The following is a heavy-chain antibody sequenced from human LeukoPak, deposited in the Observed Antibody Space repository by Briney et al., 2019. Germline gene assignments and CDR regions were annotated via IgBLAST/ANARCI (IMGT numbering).Heavy chain of an antibody. CDR3: ARKGPNQLLYDY. J-gene: IGHJ4*02. CDR1: GFTFSSYA. Sequence: GGSLRLSCAASGFTFSSYAMSWVRQAPGKGLEWVSAISGSGGSTYYADSVKGRFTISRDNSKNALYLQMNSLRAEDTAVYYCARKGPNQLLYDYWGQGTLVTVSS. CDR2: ISGSGGST. V-gene: IGHV3-23*01. D-gene: IGHD2-2*02.